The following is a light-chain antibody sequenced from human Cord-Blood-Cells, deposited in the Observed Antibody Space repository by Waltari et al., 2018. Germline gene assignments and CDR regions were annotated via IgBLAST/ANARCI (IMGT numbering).Light chain of an antibody. CDR2: GAS. V-gene: IGKV3-15*01. Sequence: EIVLTHSPATLSVSPGERATLHCRASQSVSRNLAWYQQKPGQAPRLLIYGASTRATGIPARFSGSESGTEFTLTISSLQSEDFAVYYCQEYNNWPPWTFGQGTTVEIK. J-gene: IGKJ1*01. CDR1: QSVSRN. CDR3: QEYNNWPPWT.